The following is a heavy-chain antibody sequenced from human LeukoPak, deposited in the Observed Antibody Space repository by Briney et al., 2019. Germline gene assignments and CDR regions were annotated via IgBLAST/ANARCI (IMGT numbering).Heavy chain of an antibody. CDR3: ARIGISARGTNFHH. D-gene: IGHD6-13*01. J-gene: IGHJ1*01. V-gene: IGHV1-2*02. CDR2: INPNSGDT. Sequence: GASVKVSCKASGYIFTGYYMHWVRQAPGQGLEWMGWINPNSGDTNYAQNFQGRVTMTRDTSISTAYMELSRLRSDDTALYYCARIGISARGTNFHHWGQGTLVTVSS. CDR1: GYIFTGYY.